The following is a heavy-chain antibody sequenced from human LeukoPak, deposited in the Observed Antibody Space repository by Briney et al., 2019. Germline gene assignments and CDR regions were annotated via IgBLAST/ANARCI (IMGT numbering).Heavy chain of an antibody. J-gene: IGHJ3*02. CDR3: ASDYDLLTGHAFDI. D-gene: IGHD3-9*01. CDR2: IYHSGST. Sequence: SQTLSLICGVSGASVYSGGYSWSWIRQPPGKGLEWIAYIYHSGSTYYNPSLKSRVTMSVDRSKNQFSLKVTSVTAADTAVYYCASDYDLLTGHAFDIWGQGTMVTVSS. CDR1: GASVYSGGYS. V-gene: IGHV4-30-2*01.